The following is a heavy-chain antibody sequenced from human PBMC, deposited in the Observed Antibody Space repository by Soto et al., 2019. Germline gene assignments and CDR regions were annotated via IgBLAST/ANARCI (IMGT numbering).Heavy chain of an antibody. V-gene: IGHV4-61*01. CDR2: IYYSGIT. Sequence: NPSSTXSVTCTFSVGSGIIGSCYLSWIRQPPGKVLEWIGYIYYSGITNYNPSLKSRVTISVDTSKNQFSLKLSSVTAADTAVYYCARVTHGPAGLYYFEYWGQGTLV. CDR1: VGSGIIGSCY. J-gene: IGHJ4*02. CDR3: ARVTHGPAGLYYFEY. D-gene: IGHD2-21*02.